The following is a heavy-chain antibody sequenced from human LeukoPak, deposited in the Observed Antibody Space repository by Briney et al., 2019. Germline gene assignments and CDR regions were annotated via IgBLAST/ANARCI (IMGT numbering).Heavy chain of an antibody. CDR1: GFTFSSYS. CDR3: ARAHNWKYGTFDY. J-gene: IGHJ4*02. D-gene: IGHD1-7*01. CDR2: ISTSSSYI. V-gene: IGHV3-21*01. Sequence: GGSLRLSCAASGFTFSSYSMNWVRQAPGKGLEWVSFISTSSSYIYYADSLKGRFTISRDNAKNSLYLQMNSLRAEDTAVYYCARAHNWKYGTFDYWGQGTLVTVSS.